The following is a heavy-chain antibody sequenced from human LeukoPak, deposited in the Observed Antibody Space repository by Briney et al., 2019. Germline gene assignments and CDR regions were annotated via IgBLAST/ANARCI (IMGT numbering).Heavy chain of an antibody. CDR1: GGSIDSYY. CDR2: IYFGGSA. CDR3: ARGGDYYGSGTYYAFDP. D-gene: IGHD3-10*01. V-gene: IGHV4-59*01. J-gene: IGHJ5*02. Sequence: SETLSLTCSVSGGSIDSYYWSWIRQPPGTGLEWIGNIYFGGSANYDPSPKSRVTISVDTSKDQFSLRLTSVTAADTAVYYCARGGDYYGSGTYYAFDPWGQGTLVTVPS.